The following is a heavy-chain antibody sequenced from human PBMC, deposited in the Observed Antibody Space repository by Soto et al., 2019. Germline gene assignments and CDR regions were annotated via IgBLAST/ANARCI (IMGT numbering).Heavy chain of an antibody. D-gene: IGHD3-22*01. J-gene: IGHJ4*02. CDR1: GFTFSDYY. CDR3: ARSITDYYDSSGYYDDY. V-gene: IGHV3-11*05. CDR2: ISSSSSYT. Sequence: QVQLVESGGGLVKPGGSLRLSCAASGFTFSDYYMSWIRQAPGKGLEWVSYISSSSSYTNYADSVKGRFTISRDNAKNSLYLQMNSLRDEDTAVYYCARSITDYYDSSGYYDDYWGQGTLVTVSS.